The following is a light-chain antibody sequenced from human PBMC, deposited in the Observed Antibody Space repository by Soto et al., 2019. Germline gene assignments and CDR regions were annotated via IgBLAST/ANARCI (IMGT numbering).Light chain of an antibody. Sequence: QSALTQPPSASGSPGQSVTISCTGTSSDVGAYNYVSWYQQYPGKAPKLMIYEVNERPSGVPDRFSGSKSGKTASLTVSGLQPEDEAYYHCTSYAGSNIWVFGGGTKLTVL. CDR3: TSYAGSNIWV. CDR2: EVN. J-gene: IGLJ3*02. CDR1: SSDVGAYNY. V-gene: IGLV2-8*01.